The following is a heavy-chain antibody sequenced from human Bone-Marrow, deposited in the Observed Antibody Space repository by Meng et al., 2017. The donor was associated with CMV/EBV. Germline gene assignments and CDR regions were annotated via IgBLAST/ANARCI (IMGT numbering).Heavy chain of an antibody. J-gene: IGHJ4*02. CDR3: ARTSFGGTYYDYVWGSYRYLHFDY. Sequence: SETLSLTCTVSGGSISSSIYYWGWIRQPPGKGLEWIGSIYYSGSTYYNPSLKSRVTISVDTSKNQFSLKLSSVTAADTAVYYCARTSFGGTYYDYVWGSYRYLHFDYWGQGTLVTVSS. V-gene: IGHV4-39*07. CDR1: GGSISSSIYY. CDR2: IYYSGST. D-gene: IGHD3-16*02.